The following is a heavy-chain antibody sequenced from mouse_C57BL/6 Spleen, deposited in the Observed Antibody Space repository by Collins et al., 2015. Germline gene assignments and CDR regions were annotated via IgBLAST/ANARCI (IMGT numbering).Heavy chain of an antibody. CDR2: IDPETGGS. CDR3: TRLEVFYYGSSPYYFDY. J-gene: IGHJ2*01. V-gene: IGHV1-15*01. D-gene: IGHD1-1*01. Sequence: GLEWIGRIDPETGGSAYNQKFTGKAMLTADKSSSTAYMDLRSLTSEDSAVYYCTRLEVFYYGSSPYYFDYWGQGTTLTVST.